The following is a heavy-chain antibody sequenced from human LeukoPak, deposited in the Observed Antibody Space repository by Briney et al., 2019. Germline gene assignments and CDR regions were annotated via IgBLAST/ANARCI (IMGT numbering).Heavy chain of an antibody. CDR3: ASGRRSWGGEHNWFDP. CDR2: INHSGST. Sequence: PSETLSLTCAVYGGSFSSYYWSWIRQPPGKGLEWIGEINHSGSTNYNPSLKSRVTISVDTSKNQFSLKLSSVTAADSAVDYGASGRRSWGGEHNWFDPWGQGTLVTVSS. D-gene: IGHD2-21*01. V-gene: IGHV4-34*01. J-gene: IGHJ5*02. CDR1: GGSFSSYY.